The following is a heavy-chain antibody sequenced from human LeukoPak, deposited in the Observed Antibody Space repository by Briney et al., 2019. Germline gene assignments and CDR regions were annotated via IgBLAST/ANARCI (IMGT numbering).Heavy chain of an antibody. J-gene: IGHJ4*02. Sequence: GGSLRLSCAVSGFTFSSYGMNWVRQAPGKGLESVSYISGSSDIIHYTESVKDRFTISRDNAKNSLYLQMNSLRAEDTAVYYCAYYHVNEEPPTFWGQGTLVTVSS. CDR2: ISGSSDII. D-gene: IGHD1-1*01. CDR3: AYYHVNEEPPTF. V-gene: IGHV3-48*01. CDR1: GFTFSSYG.